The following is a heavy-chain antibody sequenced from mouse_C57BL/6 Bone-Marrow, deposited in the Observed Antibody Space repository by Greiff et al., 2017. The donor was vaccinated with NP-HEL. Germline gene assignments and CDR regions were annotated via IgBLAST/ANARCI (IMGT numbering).Heavy chain of an antibody. CDR2: IRNKANGYTT. CDR3: ARSSYYGSSYAMDY. D-gene: IGHD1-1*01. V-gene: IGHV7-3*01. CDR1: GFTFTDYY. Sequence: EVKVVESGGGLVQPGGSLSLSCAASGFTFTDYYMSWVRQPPGKALEWLGFIRNKANGYTTEYSASVKGRFTISGDNSQSILYMQMNALRAEDSATYYCARSSYYGSSYAMDYWGQGTSVTVSS. J-gene: IGHJ4*01.